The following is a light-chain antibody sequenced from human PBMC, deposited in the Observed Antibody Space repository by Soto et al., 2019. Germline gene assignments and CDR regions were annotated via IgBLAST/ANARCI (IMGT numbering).Light chain of an antibody. J-gene: IGKJ5*01. CDR3: QQRSNWPIT. Sequence: EIVLTQSPAPMSLYPGGRATLSCRASQSVSSYLAWYQQKPGQAPRLLIYDASNRATGIPARFSGSGSGTDFTLTISSLEPEDFAVYYCQQRSNWPITFGQGTRLEIK. CDR2: DAS. V-gene: IGKV3-11*01. CDR1: QSVSSY.